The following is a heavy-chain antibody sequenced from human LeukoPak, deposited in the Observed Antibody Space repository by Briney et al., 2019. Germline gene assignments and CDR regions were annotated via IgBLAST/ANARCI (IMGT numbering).Heavy chain of an antibody. Sequence: SVKVSCKASGGTFSSHAISWVRQAPGQGPEWMGRIIPIFGTANYAQKFQGRVTITTDKSTSTAYMELSSLRSEDTAVYYCARFSSWYKDEYFQHWGQGTLVTVSS. CDR1: GGTFSSHA. D-gene: IGHD6-13*01. V-gene: IGHV1-69*05. J-gene: IGHJ1*01. CDR2: IIPIFGTA. CDR3: ARFSSWYKDEYFQH.